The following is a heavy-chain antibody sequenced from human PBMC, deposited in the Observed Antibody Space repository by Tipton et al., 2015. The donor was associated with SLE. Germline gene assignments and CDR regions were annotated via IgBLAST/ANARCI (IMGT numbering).Heavy chain of an antibody. Sequence: TLSLTCTVSGGSISSSSYYWGWIRQPPGKGLEWIGSIYYSGSTTYNPSLESRVTISVDTSKNQISLRLSSVTAADTAVYYCARDRGIPVGNFMDVWGKGPRSSSPQ. D-gene: IGHD2-2*01. V-gene: IGHV4-39*07. J-gene: IGHJ6*01. CDR1: GGSISSSSYY. CDR3: ARDRGIPVGNFMDV. CDR2: IYYSGST.